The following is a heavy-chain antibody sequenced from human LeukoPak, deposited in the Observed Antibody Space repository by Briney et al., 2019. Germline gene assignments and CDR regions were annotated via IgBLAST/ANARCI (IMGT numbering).Heavy chain of an antibody. J-gene: IGHJ4*02. CDR1: GFTFNGYS. V-gene: IGHV3-48*04. Sequence: GGSLRLSCAASGFTFNGYSMHWVRQAPGKGPEWVSFISSSGSIIYYADSVKGRFTISRDNANSSLYLQMNSLRAEDTAVYYCARSFSGSGSYYPFEYWGQGTLVTVSS. CDR2: ISSSGSII. D-gene: IGHD3-10*01. CDR3: ARSFSGSGSYYPFEY.